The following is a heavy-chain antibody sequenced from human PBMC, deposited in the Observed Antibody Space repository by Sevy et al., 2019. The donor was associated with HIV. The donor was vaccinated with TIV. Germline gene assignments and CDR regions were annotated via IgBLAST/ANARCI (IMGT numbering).Heavy chain of an antibody. D-gene: IGHD7-27*01. CDR2: ISGTGGST. CDR1: GFTFSSFG. Sequence: GGSLRLSCEASGFTFSSFGMSWVRQAPGKGPEWVSGISGTGGSTYYADSVKGRFTISRDNSKNTLYIHMISLRAEDTAVYYCAKDGGRNWDQFFFDYWGQGTLVTVSS. CDR3: AKDGGRNWDQFFFDY. V-gene: IGHV3-23*01. J-gene: IGHJ4*02.